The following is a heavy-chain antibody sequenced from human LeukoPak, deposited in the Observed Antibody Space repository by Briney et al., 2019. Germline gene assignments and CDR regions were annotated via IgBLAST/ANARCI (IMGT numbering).Heavy chain of an antibody. J-gene: IGHJ6*03. CDR1: GFTFSTYG. V-gene: IGHV3-30*02. CDR3: AKGYSFYTDA. D-gene: IGHD2-21*01. Sequence: PGGSLRLSCVASGFTFSTYGMHWVRQAPGKGLEWVSFIRYDGTETYYADSVKGRFTFSRDNSKNTLFLQMNSLRAEDTAVYYCAKGYSFYTDAWGKGTTVTVSS. CDR2: IRYDGTET.